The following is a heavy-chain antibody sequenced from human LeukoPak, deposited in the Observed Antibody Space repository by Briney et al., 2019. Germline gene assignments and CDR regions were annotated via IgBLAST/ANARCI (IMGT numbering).Heavy chain of an antibody. D-gene: IGHD6-13*01. V-gene: IGHV3-9*01. CDR3: VKGSAAAGHCETFDM. Sequence: GGSLRLSCAASGFILDDFAMHWVRQAPGKGLEWVAGISWNSGSIGYAGSVKGRFTISRDNAKNSLNVEMNRLRLEDTALYYCVKGSAAAGHCETFDMWGQGTMVIVSS. CDR2: ISWNSGSI. J-gene: IGHJ3*02. CDR1: GFILDDFA.